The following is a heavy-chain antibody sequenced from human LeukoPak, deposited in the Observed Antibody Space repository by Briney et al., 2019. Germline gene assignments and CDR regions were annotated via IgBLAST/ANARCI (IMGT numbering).Heavy chain of an antibody. V-gene: IGHV3-30*18. J-gene: IGHJ6*02. Sequence: PGGSLRLSCAASGFTFNTYGMHWVRQAPGKGLEWVAVISYDGRNKFDADSVKGRFTISRDNSENTLYLQMNSLIPEDTAVYYCAKGSAYGDYYYYGMDVWGQGTTVTVYS. CDR1: GFTFNTYG. D-gene: IGHD4-17*01. CDR2: ISYDGRNK. CDR3: AKGSAYGDYYYYGMDV.